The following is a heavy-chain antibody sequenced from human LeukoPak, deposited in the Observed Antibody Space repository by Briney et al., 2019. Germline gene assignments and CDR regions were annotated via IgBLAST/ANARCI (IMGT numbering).Heavy chain of an antibody. CDR3: ARGNWRGYYYLDY. CDR1: GFTFSSYW. V-gene: IGHV3-7*01. J-gene: IGHJ4*02. D-gene: IGHD3-3*01. CDR2: IKRDGSEK. Sequence: GGSLRLSCAASGFTFSSYWMSWVRQAPEKGLEWVANIKRDGSEKYYVESVKGRFTIPRDNAKNSLYLQMNSLGAEDTAVYYCARGNWRGYYYLDYWGQGTLVTVSS.